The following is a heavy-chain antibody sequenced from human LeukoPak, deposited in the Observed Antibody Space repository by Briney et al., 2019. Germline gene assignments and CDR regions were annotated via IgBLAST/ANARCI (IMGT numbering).Heavy chain of an antibody. V-gene: IGHV3-53*01. D-gene: IGHD5-24*01. CDR2: IYTNGNT. J-gene: IGHJ4*02. CDR3: ARGRAATSHFDY. Sequence: GGSLRLSCAASGFTVTSNYMSWVRQAPGKGLEWVSVIYTNGNTYYADSVKGRFTISRDNSKNMLYLQMNSLRAEDTAVYHCARGRAATSHFDYWGQGTLVTVSS. CDR1: GFTVTSNY.